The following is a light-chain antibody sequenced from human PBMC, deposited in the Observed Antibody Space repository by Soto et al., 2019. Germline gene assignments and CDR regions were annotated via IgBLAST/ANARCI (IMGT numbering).Light chain of an antibody. CDR2: GAS. CDR3: QQYRSSPPEFT. CDR1: QSVSSSY. V-gene: IGKV3-20*01. Sequence: EIVLTQSPGTLSLSPGERATLSCRASQSVSSSYLAWYQQRPGQAPRLLIFGASYRATGIPDRFSGSGSGTDFTLTISRLEPEDFAVYYCQQYRSSPPEFTVGPGTKVDSK. J-gene: IGKJ3*01.